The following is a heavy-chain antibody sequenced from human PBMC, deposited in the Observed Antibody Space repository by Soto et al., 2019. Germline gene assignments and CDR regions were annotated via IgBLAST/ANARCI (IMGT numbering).Heavy chain of an antibody. CDR2: IYYSGST. CDR3: ARQRLTGTVDY. Sequence: PSETLSLTCTVSGGSISSYYWSWIRQPPGKGLEWIGYIYYSGSTNYNPSLKSRVTISVDTSKNQFSLKLSSVTAADTAVYYCARQRLTGTVDYWGQGTLVTVSS. V-gene: IGHV4-59*08. D-gene: IGHD1-20*01. CDR1: GGSISSYY. J-gene: IGHJ4*02.